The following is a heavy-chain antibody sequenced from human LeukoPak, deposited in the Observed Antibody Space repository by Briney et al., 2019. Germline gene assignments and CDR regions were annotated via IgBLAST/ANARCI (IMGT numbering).Heavy chain of an antibody. CDR2: IYYSGST. CDR1: GGXXXSGGYY. Sequence: SGGXXXSGGYYWSWIRQHPGKGLEWIGYIYYSGSTYYNPSLKSRVTISVDTSKNQFSLKLSSVTAADTAVYYCARERGSSWSLDYYFDYWGQGTLVTVSS. CDR3: ARERGSSWSLDYYFDY. D-gene: IGHD6-13*01. J-gene: IGHJ4*02. V-gene: IGHV4-31*02.